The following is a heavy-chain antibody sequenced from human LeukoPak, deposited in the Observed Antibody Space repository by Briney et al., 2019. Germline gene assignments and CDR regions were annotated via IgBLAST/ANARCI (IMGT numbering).Heavy chain of an antibody. CDR3: ARARYCSGGSCYSDY. CDR1: GYTFTGYY. V-gene: IGHV1-2*02. CDR2: INPNSGGT. J-gene: IGHJ4*02. Sequence: GASVKVSCKASGYTFTGYYMHWVRQAPGQGLEWMGWINPNSGGTNYAQKFQGRVTMTRDTSISTAYMELSRLRSDDTAVYYCARARYCSGGSCYSDYWGQGTLVTVSS. D-gene: IGHD2-15*01.